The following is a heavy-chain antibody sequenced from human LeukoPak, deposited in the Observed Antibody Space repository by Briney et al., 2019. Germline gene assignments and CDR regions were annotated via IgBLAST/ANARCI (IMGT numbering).Heavy chain of an antibody. CDR3: ARGGGNSGSATDR. J-gene: IGHJ5*02. Sequence: SETLSLTYAVSGGSISSGDYSLSWIRQPPGEGLEWIGYVSHSGSTYYNPSLKSRVTISVDRSKNQFSLNLSSVTAADTAVYYCARGGGNSGSATDRWGQGTLVTVSS. V-gene: IGHV4-30-2*01. CDR1: GGSISSGDYS. D-gene: IGHD5-12*01. CDR2: VSHSGST.